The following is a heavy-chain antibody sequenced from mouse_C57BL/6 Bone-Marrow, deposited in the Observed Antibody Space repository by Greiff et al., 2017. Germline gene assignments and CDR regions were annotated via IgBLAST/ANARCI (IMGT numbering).Heavy chain of an antibody. CDR3: ARPNDGYFYAMDY. D-gene: IGHD2-3*01. V-gene: IGHV1-64*01. CDR2: IHPNSGST. J-gene: IGHJ4*01. CDR1: GYTFTSYW. Sequence: QVQLQQPGAELVKPGASVKLSCKASGYTFTSYWMHWVKQRPGQGLEWIGMIHPNSGSTNYNEKFKSKATLTVDKSSSTAYMQLSSLTSEDSAVYYCARPNDGYFYAMDYWGQGTSVTASS.